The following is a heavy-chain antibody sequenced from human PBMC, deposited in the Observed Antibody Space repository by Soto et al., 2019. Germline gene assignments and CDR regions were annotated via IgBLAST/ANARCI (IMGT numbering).Heavy chain of an antibody. CDR3: ARVSGYCTNISCRAPSYYYVAMDV. CDR1: GFTFSGYT. J-gene: IGHJ6*02. CDR2: TSYDGSNK. Sequence: HPGGSLRLSCAASGFTFSGYTMYWVRQAPGKGLEWVAVTSYDGSNKFYADSVKGRFTISRDNSENTLHLQMNSLRAEDTAVYYCARVSGYCTNISCRAPSYYYVAMDVWGQGTTVTVSS. V-gene: IGHV3-30-3*01. D-gene: IGHD2-8*01.